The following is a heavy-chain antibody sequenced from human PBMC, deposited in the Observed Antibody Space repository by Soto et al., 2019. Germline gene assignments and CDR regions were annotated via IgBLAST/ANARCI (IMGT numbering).Heavy chain of an antibody. V-gene: IGHV1-18*04. CDR3: AIAFYYYDSSGYYYVDY. CDR1: GYTFTSYG. J-gene: IGHJ4*02. CDR2: ISAYNGNT. Sequence: QVPLVQSGAEVKKPGASVKVSCKASGYTFTSYGISWVRQAPGQGLEWMGWISAYNGNTNYAQKLQGRVTMTTDTSTSTAYMELRSLRSDDTAVYYCAIAFYYYDSSGYYYVDYWGQGTLVTVSS. D-gene: IGHD3-22*01.